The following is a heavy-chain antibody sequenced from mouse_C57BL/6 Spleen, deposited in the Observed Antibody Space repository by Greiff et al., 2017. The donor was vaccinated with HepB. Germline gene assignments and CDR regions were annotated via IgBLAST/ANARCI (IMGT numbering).Heavy chain of an antibody. CDR3: ARHYYYDEGDYAMDY. CDR2: IWTGGGT. Sequence: QVQLQQSGPGLVAPSQSLSITCTVSGFSLTSYAISWVRQPPGKGLEWLGVIWTGGGTNYNSALKSRLSISKDNSKSQVFLKMNSLQTDDTARYYCARHYYYDEGDYAMDYWGQGTSVTVSS. J-gene: IGHJ4*01. V-gene: IGHV2-9-1*01. CDR1: GFSLTSYA. D-gene: IGHD2-4*01.